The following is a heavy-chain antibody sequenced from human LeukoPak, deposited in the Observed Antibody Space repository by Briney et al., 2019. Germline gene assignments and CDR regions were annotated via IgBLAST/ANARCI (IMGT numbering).Heavy chain of an antibody. CDR1: GGSVSSGSYY. V-gene: IGHV4-39*07. CDR2: INHSGST. D-gene: IGHD3-22*01. CDR3: ARVILYDSSGYWRYWFDP. Sequence: PSETLSLTCTVSGGSVSSGSYYWSWIRQPPGKGLEWIGEINHSGSTNYNPSLKSRVTISVDTSKNQFSLKLSSVTAADTAVYYCARVILYDSSGYWRYWFDPWGQGTLVTVSS. J-gene: IGHJ5*02.